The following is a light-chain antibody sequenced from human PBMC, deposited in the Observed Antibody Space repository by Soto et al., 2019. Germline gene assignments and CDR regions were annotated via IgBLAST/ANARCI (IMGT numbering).Light chain of an antibody. Sequence: QSVLTQPASVSGSPGQSITISCTGTTSDVGLYNYVSWYQQHPGKAPKLMISEVSNRPSGVSNRFSGSKSGNTASLTISGLQAEDEADYYCSSYTSSDTLVFGAGTKLTLL. CDR2: EVS. CDR3: SSYTSSDTLV. V-gene: IGLV2-14*01. J-gene: IGLJ2*01. CDR1: TSDVGLYNY.